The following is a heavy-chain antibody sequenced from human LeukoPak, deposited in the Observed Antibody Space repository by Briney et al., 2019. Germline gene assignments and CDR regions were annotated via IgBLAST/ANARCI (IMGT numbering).Heavy chain of an antibody. Sequence: ASVKVSCKVSGYTLTELSMHWVRQAPGKGLEWMGGFDPEDGETIYAQKFQGRVTMTKDTSTDTAYMELRSLRSDDTAVYYCACTIDSNAFDIWGQGTMVTVSS. CDR2: FDPEDGET. CDR1: GYTLTELS. V-gene: IGHV1-24*01. J-gene: IGHJ3*02. D-gene: IGHD3-3*01. CDR3: ACTIDSNAFDI.